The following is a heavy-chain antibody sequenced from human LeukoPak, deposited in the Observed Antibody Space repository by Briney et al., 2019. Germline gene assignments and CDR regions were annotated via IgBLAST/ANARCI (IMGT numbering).Heavy chain of an antibody. D-gene: IGHD2-2*01. CDR3: GKDLYRDCSSTSCYIFDY. CDR1: GFTFSSYG. CDR2: IRYDGSNK. V-gene: IGHV3-30*02. Sequence: PGGSLRLSCAASGFTFSSYGMHWVRQAPGKGLEWVAFIRYDGSNKYYADSVKGRFTISRDNSKNTLYLQMNSLRAEDTAMYYCGKDLYRDCSSTSCYIFDYWGQGTLVTVSS. J-gene: IGHJ4*02.